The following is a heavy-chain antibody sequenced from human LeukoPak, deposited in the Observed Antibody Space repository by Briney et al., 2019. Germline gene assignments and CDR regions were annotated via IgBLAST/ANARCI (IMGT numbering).Heavy chain of an antibody. Sequence: GASVKVSCKASGGTFISYAISWVRQAPGQGLEWMGGIIPIFGTANYAQKFQGRVTITADESTSTAYMELSSLRSEDTAVYYCAREGRLKAYCGGDCYSGWSTWGQGTLVTVSS. D-gene: IGHD2-21*02. CDR3: AREGRLKAYCGGDCYSGWST. J-gene: IGHJ5*02. CDR1: GGTFISYA. CDR2: IIPIFGTA. V-gene: IGHV1-69*13.